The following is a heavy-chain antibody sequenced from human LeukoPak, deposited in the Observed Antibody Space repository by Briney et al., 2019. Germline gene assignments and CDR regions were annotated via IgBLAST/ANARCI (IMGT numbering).Heavy chain of an antibody. J-gene: IGHJ4*02. Sequence: GASVKVSCKASGYTFTSYYMHWVRQAPGQGLEWMGVINPSGGSTSYAQKFQGRVTMNREKSTSTVYMELSSLRSEDTAVYYCARLREEKVRVFYSYYFDYWGQGTLVTASS. CDR3: ARLREEKVRVFYSYYFDY. CDR2: INPSGGST. D-gene: IGHD3-10*01. V-gene: IGHV1-46*01. CDR1: GYTFTSYY.